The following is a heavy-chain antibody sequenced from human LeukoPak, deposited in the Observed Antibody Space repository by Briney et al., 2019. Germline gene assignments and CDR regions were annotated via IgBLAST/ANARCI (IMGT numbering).Heavy chain of an antibody. CDR2: IDPNTGDT. CDR3: ARLGLHGSGTYYFFDY. J-gene: IGHJ4*02. D-gene: IGHD3-10*01. Sequence: ASVTVSCKASGQSLTGYFIHWVRQAPGQGLEWVGRIDPNTGDTIYAQNFQGRVTVTSATSISTAYMELSRLTSDDTSVYFCARLGLHGSGTYYFFDYWGQGTLVTVSS. CDR1: GQSLTGYF. V-gene: IGHV1-2*06.